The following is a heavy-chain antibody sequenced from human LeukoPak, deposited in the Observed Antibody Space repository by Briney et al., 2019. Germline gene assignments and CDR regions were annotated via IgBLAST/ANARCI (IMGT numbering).Heavy chain of an antibody. CDR2: IIPILGIA. CDR1: GGTFSSYT. J-gene: IGHJ4*02. D-gene: IGHD3-22*01. Sequence: ASVKVSCEASGGTFSSYTISWVRQAPGQGHEWMGRIIPILGIANYAQKFQGRVTITADKSTSTAYMELSSLRSEDTAVYYCATARRGMIVEGHFDYWGQGTLVTVSS. V-gene: IGHV1-69*02. CDR3: ATARRGMIVEGHFDY.